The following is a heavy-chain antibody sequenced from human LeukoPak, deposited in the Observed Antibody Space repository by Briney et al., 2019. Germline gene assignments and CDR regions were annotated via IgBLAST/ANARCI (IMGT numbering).Heavy chain of an antibody. V-gene: IGHV3-74*01. CDR1: GFSLSSSW. Sequence: GGSLRLSCAASGFSLSSSWMHWVRHAPGKGLVWVSRLNADGSSTNYADSVKGRFTISRDNAMNTLYLQMNSLRAEDTAVYYCAKVVTGSRNAFDVWGQGTMVTVSS. CDR3: AKVVTGSRNAFDV. J-gene: IGHJ3*01. CDR2: LNADGSST. D-gene: IGHD1-20*01.